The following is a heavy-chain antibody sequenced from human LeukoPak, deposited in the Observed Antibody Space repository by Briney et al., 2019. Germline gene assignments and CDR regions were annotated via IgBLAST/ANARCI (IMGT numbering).Heavy chain of an antibody. CDR2: IKQDGSEK. Sequence: GSLRLSCPASGFTFSSYWMSWVRQAPGKGLEWVANIKQDGSEKYYVDSVKGRFTISRDNAKNSLYLQMNSLRAEDTAVYYCARSDILTDGMDVWGQGTTVTVSS. J-gene: IGHJ6*02. D-gene: IGHD3-9*01. V-gene: IGHV3-7*01. CDR1: GFTFSSYW. CDR3: ARSDILTDGMDV.